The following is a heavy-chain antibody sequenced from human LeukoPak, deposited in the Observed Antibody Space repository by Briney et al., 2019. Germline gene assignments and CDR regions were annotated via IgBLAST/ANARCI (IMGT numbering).Heavy chain of an antibody. CDR2: ISYDESNK. CDR3: ARDRGGLWFGEHAFDI. J-gene: IGHJ3*02. Sequence: GGSLRLSCAASGFTFSSYAMHWVRQAPGKGLEWVAVISYDESNKYYADSVKGRFTISRDNSKNTLYLQMNSLRAEDTAVYYCARDRGGLWFGEHAFDIWGQGTMVTVSS. D-gene: IGHD3-10*01. CDR1: GFTFSSYA. V-gene: IGHV3-30-3*01.